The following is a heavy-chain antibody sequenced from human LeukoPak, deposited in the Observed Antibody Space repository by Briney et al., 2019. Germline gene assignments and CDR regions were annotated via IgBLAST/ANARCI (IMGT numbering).Heavy chain of an antibody. CDR1: GDSISSSGYS. CDR2: IYYSGST. V-gene: IGHV4-39*01. CDR3: ARPGSTTGWYYFDY. J-gene: IGHJ4*02. Sequence: SETLSLTCTVSGDSISSSGYSWGWIRQPPGRGLEWIGSIYYSGSTYYNPSLKSRATISVDMSKNQFSLKLSSVTAADTAVYYCARPGSTTGWYYFDYWGQGTLVTVSS. D-gene: IGHD6-19*01.